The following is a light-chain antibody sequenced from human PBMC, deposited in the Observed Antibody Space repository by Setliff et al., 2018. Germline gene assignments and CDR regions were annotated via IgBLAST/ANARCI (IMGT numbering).Light chain of an antibody. CDR3: SSYAGSNNPYV. Sequence: QSALTQPPSASGSPGQSVTISCTGTSSDIGGYNYVSWYQQHPGKAPKLMISEVSKRPSGVPDRFSGSKSGNTASLTVSGLQAEDEADYYCSSYAGSNNPYVFGTGTKGTVL. V-gene: IGLV2-8*01. J-gene: IGLJ1*01. CDR1: SSDIGGYNY. CDR2: EVS.